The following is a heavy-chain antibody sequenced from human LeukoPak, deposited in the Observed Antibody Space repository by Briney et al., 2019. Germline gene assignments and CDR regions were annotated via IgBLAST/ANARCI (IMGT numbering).Heavy chain of an antibody. J-gene: IGHJ5*02. CDR1: GGSISSYY. CDR3: ARGQARLAWFDP. D-gene: IGHD6-19*01. V-gene: IGHV4-59*08. Sequence: SETLSLTCTVSGGSISSYYWNWIRQPPGKGLEWIGYIYYTGSTNYNPPLKSRVTTSVDTSKNQFSLKLRSVAAADTAVYYCARGQARLAWFDPWGQGTLVTVSS. CDR2: IYYTGST.